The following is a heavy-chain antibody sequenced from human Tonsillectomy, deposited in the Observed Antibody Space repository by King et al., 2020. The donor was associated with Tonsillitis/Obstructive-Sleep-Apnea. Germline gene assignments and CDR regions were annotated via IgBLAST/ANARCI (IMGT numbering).Heavy chain of an antibody. Sequence: EVQLVESGAEVKKPGESLKISCKGSGYSFTSYWIAWVRQMPGKGLEWMGIIYPGDSDTRYSPSFQGKVTISADKSNSTAYLQWSSLKASDTAMYYCARAPLGAAALFDYWGQGTLVTVSS. CDR2: IYPGDSDT. V-gene: IGHV5-51*03. CDR1: GYSFTSYW. D-gene: IGHD6-13*01. J-gene: IGHJ4*02. CDR3: ARAPLGAAALFDY.